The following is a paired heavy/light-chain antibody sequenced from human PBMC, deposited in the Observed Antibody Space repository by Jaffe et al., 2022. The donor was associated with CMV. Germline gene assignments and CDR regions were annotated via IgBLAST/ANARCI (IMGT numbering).Light chain of an antibody. V-gene: IGKV1-33*01. J-gene: IGKJ4*01. Sequence: DIHMTQSPSSLSASVGDRVTISCQASQDIRNYLNWYQQRPGKAPKLLIYDASNLETGVPSRFSGSGSVTDFSLTISSLQPEDIATYYCQQYDNLPLTFGGGTKVEIK. CDR1: QDIRNY. CDR2: DAS. CDR3: QQYDNLPLT.
Heavy chain of an antibody. CDR2: VYPGDSDT. CDR1: GYNISISW. Sequence: EVQLVQSGAEVKKPGESLKISCKGSGYNISISWIGWVRQMPGKGLEWMGIVYPGDSDTRYNPSFQGQVSISADKSINTAYLQWSSLKAADTAIYYCARLEIVREVNTNRVRAFNLWGEGTVVTVSS. D-gene: IGHD2-2*03. J-gene: IGHJ3*01. CDR3: ARLEIVREVNTNRVRAFNL. V-gene: IGHV5-51*01.